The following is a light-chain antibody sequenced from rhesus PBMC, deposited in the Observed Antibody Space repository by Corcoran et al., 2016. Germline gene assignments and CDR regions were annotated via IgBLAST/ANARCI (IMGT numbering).Light chain of an antibody. V-gene: IGKV1-74*01. CDR1: ENVNKY. J-gene: IGKJ2*01. CDR3: HHYYSVPYS. CDR2: MTS. Sequence: DIQMTQSPSSLSASVGDRVTITCRTSENVNKYVSWYQQRPGKAPKLLKNMTSTLQPGVPSRFSGSGAWSDYTFPLGSLRSEEFGNYYCHHYYSVPYSFGQGTAV.